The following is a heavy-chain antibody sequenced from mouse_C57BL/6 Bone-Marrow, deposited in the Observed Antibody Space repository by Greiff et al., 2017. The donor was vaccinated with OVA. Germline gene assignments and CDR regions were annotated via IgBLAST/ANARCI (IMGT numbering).Heavy chain of an antibody. CDR3: ASPLYDCDKGYAMDY. CDR1: GYTFTSYW. Sequence: VQLQQPGAELVMPGASVKLSCKASGYTFTSYWMHWVKQRPGQGLEWIGEIDPSDSYTNYNQKFKGKSTLTVDKSSSTAYMQLSSLTSEDSAVYSWASPLYDCDKGYAMDYWGQGTSVTVSS. CDR2: IDPSDSYT. J-gene: IGHJ4*01. D-gene: IGHD2-4*01. V-gene: IGHV1-69*01.